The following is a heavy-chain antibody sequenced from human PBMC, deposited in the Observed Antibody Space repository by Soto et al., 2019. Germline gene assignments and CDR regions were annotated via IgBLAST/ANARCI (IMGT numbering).Heavy chain of an antibody. V-gene: IGHV3-9*01. J-gene: IGHJ4*02. Sequence: EVQLVESGGGLVQPGGSLRLSCAASGFTFDDYAMHWVRQAPGKGLEWVSGISWNSGSIGYADSVKGRFTISRDNAKNSLYLQMNSLRAEDTALYYCAKGDYYDSSGYPPSDYWGQGTLVTVSS. D-gene: IGHD3-22*01. CDR2: ISWNSGSI. CDR3: AKGDYYDSSGYPPSDY. CDR1: GFTFDDYA.